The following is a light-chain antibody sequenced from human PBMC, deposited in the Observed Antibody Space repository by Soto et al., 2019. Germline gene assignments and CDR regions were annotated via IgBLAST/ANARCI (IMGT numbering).Light chain of an antibody. CDR3: AAWDDSLNGYVV. CDR1: SSNIGSNT. CDR2: LNN. Sequence: QTVVTQPPSAFGTPGQRVTISCSGSSSNIGSNTVNWYQQLPGTAPKLLTYLNNQRPSGVPDRFSGSKSGTSASLAISGLQSEDEADYYCAAWDDSLNGYVVFGGGTKLTVL. J-gene: IGLJ2*01. V-gene: IGLV1-44*01.